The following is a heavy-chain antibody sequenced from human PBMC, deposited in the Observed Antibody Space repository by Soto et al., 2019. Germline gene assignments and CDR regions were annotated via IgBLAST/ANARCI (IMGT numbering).Heavy chain of an antibody. CDR2: ISSDASDI. V-gene: IGHV3-7*01. J-gene: IGHJ4*02. CDR1: GFDFSRFW. D-gene: IGHD2-2*01. Sequence: GGSLRLSCEASGFDFSRFWMSWVRQAPEKGLEWVADISSDASDIYYVDSVRGRFTISRDNAKNSLYLQMNSLRADDTAIYYCARDPWRYTSSLDSWGQGTLVTVSS. CDR3: ARDPWRYTSSLDS.